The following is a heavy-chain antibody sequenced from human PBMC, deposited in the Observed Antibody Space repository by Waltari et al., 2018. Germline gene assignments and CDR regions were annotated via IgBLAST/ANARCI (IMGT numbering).Heavy chain of an antibody. CDR2: IYYSCTT. CDR1: GGSISSSSYY. J-gene: IGHJ4*02. Sequence: QLQLQESGPGLVKPSETLSLTCTVSGGSISSSSYYWGWIRQPPGKWLEWIGSIYYSCTTYYNPSLKSRVTISVDTSKNQFSLKLSSVTAADTAVYYCARPRASYFDYWGQGTLVTVSS. V-gene: IGHV4-39*01. CDR3: ARPRASYFDY.